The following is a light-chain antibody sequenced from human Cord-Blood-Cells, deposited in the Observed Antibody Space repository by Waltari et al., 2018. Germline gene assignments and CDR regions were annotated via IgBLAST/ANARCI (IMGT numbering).Light chain of an antibody. CDR2: DAS. Sequence: IVLTQSPAPLSLSPGERAPLSCRASQSVSSYLAWYQQKPGQAPRLLIYDASNRATGIPARFSGSGSGTDFTLTISSLEPEDFAVYYCQQRSNWWTFGQGTKVEIK. J-gene: IGKJ1*01. CDR3: QQRSNWWT. CDR1: QSVSSY. V-gene: IGKV3-11*01.